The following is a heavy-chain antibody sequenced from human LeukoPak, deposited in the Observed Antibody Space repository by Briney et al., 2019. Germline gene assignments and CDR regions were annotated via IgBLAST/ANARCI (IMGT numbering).Heavy chain of an antibody. Sequence: GGSLRLSCAASGFTFSSYAMHWIRQAPGRGLEWVEVISYDGSNKYYEDSVKGRFTISRDNSKNTLYLQMNSLRAEDTAVYYCARPLGPRLPYGMDVWGQGTTVTVSS. J-gene: IGHJ6*02. CDR2: ISYDGSNK. V-gene: IGHV3-30-3*01. CDR3: ARPLGPRLPYGMDV. CDR1: GFTFSSYA. D-gene: IGHD2-15*01.